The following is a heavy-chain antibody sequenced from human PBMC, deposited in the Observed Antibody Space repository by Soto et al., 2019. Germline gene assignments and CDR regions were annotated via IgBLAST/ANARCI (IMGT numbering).Heavy chain of an antibody. Sequence: QVQLVQSGAEVKKPGASVKVSCKASGYTFTSYYMHWVRQAPGQGLEWMGIINPSGGSTSYAQKFQGRVTMTRDTSTSTVYMELSSLRSEDTAVYYCARERRTRIVVVVAATDYYYYGMDVW. J-gene: IGHJ6*01. CDR3: ARERRTRIVVVVAATDYYYYGMDV. CDR2: INPSGGST. D-gene: IGHD2-15*01. V-gene: IGHV1-46*01. CDR1: GYTFTSYY.